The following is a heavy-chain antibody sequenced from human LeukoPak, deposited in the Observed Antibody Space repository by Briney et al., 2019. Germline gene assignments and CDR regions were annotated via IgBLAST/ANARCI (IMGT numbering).Heavy chain of an antibody. D-gene: IGHD4-11*01. V-gene: IGHV3-33*01. CDR3: ARALTYYSNYVYYYYGMDV. J-gene: IGHJ6*02. CDR2: IWYGGSNK. CDR1: GFTFSSYG. Sequence: GGSLRLSCAASGFTFSSYGMHWVRQAPGKGLEWVAVIWYGGSNKYYADSVKGRFTISRDNSKNTLYLQMNSLRAEDTAVYYCARALTYYSNYVYYYYGMDVWGQGTTVTVSS.